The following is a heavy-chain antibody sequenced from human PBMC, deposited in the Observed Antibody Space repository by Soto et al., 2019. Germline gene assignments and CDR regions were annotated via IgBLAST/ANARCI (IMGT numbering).Heavy chain of an antibody. V-gene: IGHV4-39*01. Sequence: QLQLQESGPGLVKPSETLSLTCTVSGGSISSSSYYWGWIRQPPGKGLEWIGSIYYSGSTSYNPSLKSRVTISEDTSKNQFSLKLSSVTAADTAVYCCARTRAVWFDPWGQGTLVTVSS. CDR3: ARTRAVWFDP. CDR1: GGSISSSSYY. D-gene: IGHD6-19*01. CDR2: IYYSGST. J-gene: IGHJ5*02.